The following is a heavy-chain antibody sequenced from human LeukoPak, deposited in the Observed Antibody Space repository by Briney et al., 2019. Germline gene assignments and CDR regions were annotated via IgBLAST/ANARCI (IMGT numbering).Heavy chain of an antibody. CDR1: GFSLSTSGVG. CDR3: ARRCSSASCFRY. D-gene: IGHD2-2*01. J-gene: IGHJ4*02. V-gene: IGHV2-5*02. Sequence: SGPTLVNPPQTLTLTCTFSGFSLSTSGVGVGWIRQPPGKALEWLALIFWDDDKRYSPSLSNRLTITKDSSKNQVFLTMTKVDPVDTATYYCARRCSSASCFRYWGQGTLVTVSS. CDR2: IFWDDDK.